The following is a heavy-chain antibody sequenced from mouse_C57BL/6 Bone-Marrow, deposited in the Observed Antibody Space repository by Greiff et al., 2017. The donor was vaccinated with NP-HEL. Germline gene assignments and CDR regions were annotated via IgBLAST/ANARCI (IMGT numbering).Heavy chain of an antibody. J-gene: IGHJ4*01. CDR2: IHPNSGST. CDR3: ARTYDGYPYAMDY. D-gene: IGHD2-3*01. CDR1: GYTFTSYW. Sequence: QVQLQQPGAELVKPGASVKLSCKASGYTFTSYWMHWVKQRPGQGLEWIGMIHPNSGSTNYNEKFKSKATLTVDKSSSTAYMQLSSLTSEDSAVYYCARTYDGYPYAMDYWGQGTSVTVSS. V-gene: IGHV1-64*01.